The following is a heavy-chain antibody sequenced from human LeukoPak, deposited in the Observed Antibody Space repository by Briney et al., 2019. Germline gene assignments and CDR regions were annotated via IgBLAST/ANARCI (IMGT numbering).Heavy chain of an antibody. CDR1: GFTFSSYA. D-gene: IGHD3-10*01. J-gene: IGHJ4*02. CDR3: AKNRGNYYGSGSYYLDY. CDR2: ISGSGGST. Sequence: PGGSLRLSCAAYGFTFSSYAMSWVRQAPGKGLEWVSAISGSGGSTYYADSVKGRFTISRDNSKNTLYLQMNSLRAEDTAVYYCAKNRGNYYGSGSYYLDYWGQGTLVTVSS. V-gene: IGHV3-23*01.